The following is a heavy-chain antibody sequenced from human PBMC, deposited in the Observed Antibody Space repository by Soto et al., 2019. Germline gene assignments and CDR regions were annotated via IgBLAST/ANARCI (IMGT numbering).Heavy chain of an antibody. CDR1: GGTFSSYT. D-gene: IGHD3-10*01. CDR3: ARDRPLSGFDY. CDR2: IIPILGIA. V-gene: IGHV1-69*08. J-gene: IGHJ4*02. Sequence: QVQLVQSGAEVKKPGSSVKVSCKASGGTFSSYTISWVRQAPGQGLEWMGRIIPILGIANYAQKFQGRVTITADKSTSTAYMQLSSLRSEDTAVYYCARDRPLSGFDYWGQGTLVTVSS.